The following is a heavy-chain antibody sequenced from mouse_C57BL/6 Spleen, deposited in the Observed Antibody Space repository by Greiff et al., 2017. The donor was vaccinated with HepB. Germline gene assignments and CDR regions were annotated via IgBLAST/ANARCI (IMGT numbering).Heavy chain of an antibody. J-gene: IGHJ3*01. Sequence: QVQLQQSGAELVRPGSSVKLSCKASGYTFTSYWMHWVKQRPIQGLEWIGNIDPSDSETHYNQKFKDKATLTVDKSSSTAYMQLSSLTSEDSAVYYCAREGTGTSWFAYWGQGTLVTVSA. CDR1: GYTFTSYW. CDR2: IDPSDSET. V-gene: IGHV1-52*01. D-gene: IGHD4-1*01. CDR3: AREGTGTSWFAY.